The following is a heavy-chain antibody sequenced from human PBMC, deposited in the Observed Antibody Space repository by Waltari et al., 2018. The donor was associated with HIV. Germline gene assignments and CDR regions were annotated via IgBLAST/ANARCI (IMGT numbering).Heavy chain of an antibody. CDR1: GFTFSTYA. CDR2: IGANGGGT. CDR3: ASRYYQVQDS. V-gene: IGHV3-23*01. D-gene: IGHD3-10*01. Sequence: EVQLLESGGGLVQPGGSLRLSCAASGFTFSTYALSWVRQAPGKGLEWVSGIGANGGGTYYADSVRGRFTISRDDSKNTLFLQMKSLRAEDTAVYYCASRYYQVQDSWGQGTLVTVSS. J-gene: IGHJ4*02.